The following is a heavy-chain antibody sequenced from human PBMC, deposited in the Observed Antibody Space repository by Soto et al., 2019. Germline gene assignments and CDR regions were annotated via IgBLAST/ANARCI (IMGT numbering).Heavy chain of an antibody. D-gene: IGHD6-19*01. CDR1: GFTFSGSA. V-gene: IGHV3-73*02. CDR3: ASSAVAVADYYLDL. J-gene: IGHJ2*01. CDR2: IRNKANNYAT. Sequence: EVQLVESGGGLVQPGGSLKLSCAASGFTFSGSAMHWVRQASGKGLEWVGRIRNKANNYATAYAASVKGRFTISRDDSKNAAYLQMNSLKTEDTDVYYCASSAVAVADYYLDLWGRGTLVTVSS.